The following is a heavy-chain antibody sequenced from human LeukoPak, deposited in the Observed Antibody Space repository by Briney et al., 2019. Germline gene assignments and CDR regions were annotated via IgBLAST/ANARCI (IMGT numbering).Heavy chain of an antibody. V-gene: IGHV4-59*01. CDR1: GGSISYYY. J-gene: IGHJ4*02. CDR3: ARDNFYGSGSYYENYFDY. CDR2: IYYSGST. Sequence: SETLSLTCTVSGGSISYYYWSWIRQPPGKGLEWIGYIYYSGSTNYNPSLKSRVTISVDTSKNQFSLKLTSVTAADTAVYYCARDNFYGSGSYYENYFDYWGQGTLVTVSS. D-gene: IGHD3-10*01.